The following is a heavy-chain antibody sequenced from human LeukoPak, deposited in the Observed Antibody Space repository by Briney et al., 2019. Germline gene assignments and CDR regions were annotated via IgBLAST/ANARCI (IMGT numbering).Heavy chain of an antibody. CDR2: ISSSSSYI. CDR3: AKDKEVLRFLEWLQYYFDY. Sequence: PGGSLRLSCAASGFTFSSYSMNWVRQAPGKGLEWVSSISSSSSYIYYADSVKGRFTISRDNSKNTLYLQMNSLRAEDTAVYYCAKDKEVLRFLEWLQYYFDYWGQGTLVTVSS. CDR1: GFTFSSYS. D-gene: IGHD3-3*01. V-gene: IGHV3-21*04. J-gene: IGHJ4*02.